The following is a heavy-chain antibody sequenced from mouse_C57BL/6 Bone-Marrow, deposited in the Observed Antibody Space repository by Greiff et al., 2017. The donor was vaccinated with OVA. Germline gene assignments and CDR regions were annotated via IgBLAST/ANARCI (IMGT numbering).Heavy chain of an antibody. CDR3: ARGGDYYGSSYDWYFDV. V-gene: IGHV1-81*01. Sequence: VQLQQSGAELARPGASVKLSCKASGYTFTSYGISWVKQRTGQGLEWIGEIYPRSGNTYYNEKFKGKATLTADKSSSTAYMELRSLTSEDSAVYFCARGGDYYGSSYDWYFDVWGTGTTVTVSS. J-gene: IGHJ1*03. CDR2: IYPRSGNT. D-gene: IGHD1-1*01. CDR1: GYTFTSYG.